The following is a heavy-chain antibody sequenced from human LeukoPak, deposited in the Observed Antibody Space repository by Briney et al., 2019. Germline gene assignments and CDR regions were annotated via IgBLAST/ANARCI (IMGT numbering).Heavy chain of an antibody. CDR2: IKKDGSEK. Sequence: PGGSLRLSCLASGFTFSSYWMTWVRQAPGKGLEWVANIKKDGSEKYYVDSVKGRFTISRDNAKNSLYLQMNSLRAEDTAVYYCARGSDYYDSSGYPVPEFDYWGQGTLVTVSS. CDR3: ARGSDYYDSSGYPVPEFDY. V-gene: IGHV3-7*01. CDR1: GFTFSSYW. D-gene: IGHD3-22*01. J-gene: IGHJ4*02.